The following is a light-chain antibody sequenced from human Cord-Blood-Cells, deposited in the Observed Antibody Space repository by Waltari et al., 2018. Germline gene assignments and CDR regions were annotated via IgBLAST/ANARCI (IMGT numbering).Light chain of an antibody. CDR2: AAS. J-gene: IGKJ2*01. CDR1: QSISSY. V-gene: IGKV1-39*01. CDR3: QQSYSTPYT. Sequence: DIQMTQSPSSLSASVGDRVTITCRASQSISSYLNWYQQKPVKAPKLLIYAASSLQSGVPSRCSGSGSGTDFTLTISSLQPEDFATYYCQQSYSTPYTFGQGTKLEIK.